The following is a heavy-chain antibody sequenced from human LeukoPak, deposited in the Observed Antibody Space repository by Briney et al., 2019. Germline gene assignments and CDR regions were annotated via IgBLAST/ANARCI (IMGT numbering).Heavy chain of an antibody. CDR3: ARQRRSSGWPNDY. D-gene: IGHD6-19*01. CDR1: GYSFTSYW. Sequence: GESLKISCKGSGYSFTSYWIAWVRQMPGKGLEWMGIIYPDESDTRYSPSFQGQVTITADKSISTAYLQWSSLKASDNAMYYCARQRRSSGWPNDYWGQGTLVTVSS. V-gene: IGHV5-51*01. J-gene: IGHJ4*02. CDR2: IYPDESDT.